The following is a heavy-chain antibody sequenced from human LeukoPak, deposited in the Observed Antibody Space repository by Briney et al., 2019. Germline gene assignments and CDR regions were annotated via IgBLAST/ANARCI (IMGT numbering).Heavy chain of an antibody. D-gene: IGHD3-3*01. Sequence: ASVKVSCKASGYTFTSCGISWVRQAPGQGLEWMGWISAYNGNTNYAQKLQGRVTMTTDTSTSTAYMELRSLRSDDTAVYYCARGPWYYDFWSGYPNWFDPWGQGTLVTVSS. V-gene: IGHV1-18*01. CDR1: GYTFTSCG. CDR3: ARGPWYYDFWSGYPNWFDP. CDR2: ISAYNGNT. J-gene: IGHJ5*02.